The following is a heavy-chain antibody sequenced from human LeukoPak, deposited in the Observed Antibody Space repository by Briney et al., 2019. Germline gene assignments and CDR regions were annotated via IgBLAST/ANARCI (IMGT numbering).Heavy chain of an antibody. CDR3: ARHRCSSTTCSFDS. CDR1: GFTFRSYW. CDR2: INQDGSEG. J-gene: IGHJ4*02. Sequence: GGSLRLSCAASGFTFRSYWMSWVRQAPGKRLEWVANINQDGSEGYYVDSVKGRFTISRDNAKNSLYLQMNSLRAEDTAIYHCARHRCSSTTCSFDSWGQGSLVTVSS. V-gene: IGHV3-7*03. D-gene: IGHD2-2*01.